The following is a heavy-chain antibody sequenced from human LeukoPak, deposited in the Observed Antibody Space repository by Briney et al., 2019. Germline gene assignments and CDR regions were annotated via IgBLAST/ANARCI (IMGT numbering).Heavy chain of an antibody. CDR1: DDSITMYY. V-gene: IGHV4-59*08. Sequence: SETLSLTCSVSDDSITMYYWTWIRQPPGKGLEWIGYVDHTGSTNFNPSLNGRVSISRDTTKNLFSLKLSSVTAADTAVYYCARQMLFHSERWLQFFDYWGQGTLVTVSS. J-gene: IGHJ4*02. CDR3: ARQMLFHSERWLQFFDY. CDR2: VDHTGST. D-gene: IGHD5-24*01.